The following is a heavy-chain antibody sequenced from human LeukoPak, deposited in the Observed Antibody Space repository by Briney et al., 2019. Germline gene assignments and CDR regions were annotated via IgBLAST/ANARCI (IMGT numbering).Heavy chain of an antibody. J-gene: IGHJ1*01. D-gene: IGHD5-24*01. CDR1: RFSSDDYV. CDR3: VRASPIERFQY. V-gene: IGHV3-43*02. CDR2: ISGDGGST. Sequence: SGGSLRVSRAEPRFSSDDYVKHSGRQAPGKGLEWVSLISGDGGSTYYADSVKGRFTISRDNSRNSLYLQMNSLRSHDTALYFCVRASPIERFQYWGQGTLVTVSS.